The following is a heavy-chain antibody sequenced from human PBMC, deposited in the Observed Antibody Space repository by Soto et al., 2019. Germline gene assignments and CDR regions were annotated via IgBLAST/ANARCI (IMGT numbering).Heavy chain of an antibody. D-gene: IGHD1-7*01. Sequence: QVQLQESGPGLVKPSETLSLTCTVSYGSISSYYWSWIRQPAGSGLEWIGRIYFSGSTNYNPSLKSRITMSVDTSKNQFSLNLQSATAADTALYYCARESGENWTYEAHWGQGTLVTVSS. CDR2: IYFSGST. J-gene: IGHJ1*01. V-gene: IGHV4-4*07. CDR3: ARESGENWTYEAH. CDR1: YGSISSYY.